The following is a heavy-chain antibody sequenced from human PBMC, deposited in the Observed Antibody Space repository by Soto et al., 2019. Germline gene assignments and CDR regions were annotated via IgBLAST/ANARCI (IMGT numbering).Heavy chain of an antibody. CDR2: ISYSGIT. CDR1: GGSISNTSS. Sequence: SETLSLTCSVSGGSISNTSSWGWIRQPPGKGLEWIGSISYSGITFYNPSLQSRVSISVDTSKNQFSLRLSSLTAADAALYYCARHVGYFDFWGQGSLVTVS. V-gene: IGHV4-39*01. CDR3: ARHVGYFDF. J-gene: IGHJ4*02. D-gene: IGHD1-26*01.